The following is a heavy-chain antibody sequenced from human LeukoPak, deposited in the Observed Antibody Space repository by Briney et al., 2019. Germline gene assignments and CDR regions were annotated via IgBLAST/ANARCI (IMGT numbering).Heavy chain of an antibody. CDR3: ARGSGGYDSSGYYYEEIDY. CDR2: IYYSGST. D-gene: IGHD3-22*01. CDR1: GGSISSYY. J-gene: IGHJ4*02. V-gene: IGHV4-59*01. Sequence: KPSETLSLTCTVSGGSISSYYWSWIRQPPGKGLEWIGYIYYSGSTNYNPSLKSRVTISVDTSKNQFSLKLSSVTAADTAVYYCARGSGGYDSSGYYYEEIDYWGQGTLVTVSS.